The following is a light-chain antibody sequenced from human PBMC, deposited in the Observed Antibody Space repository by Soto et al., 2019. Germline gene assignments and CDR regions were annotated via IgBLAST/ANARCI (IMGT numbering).Light chain of an antibody. CDR2: DAS. J-gene: IGKJ4*01. CDR1: ESISKF. Sequence: EIVLTQSPATLSLSPGEIATLTCTASESISKFLVWYQQRPGQSPSLLISDASKRATGVPARFSGSGSGTDFTLTISSLEPEDSEVYYCQQRNSWPLTFGGGTKVEI. CDR3: QQRNSWPLT. V-gene: IGKV3-11*01.